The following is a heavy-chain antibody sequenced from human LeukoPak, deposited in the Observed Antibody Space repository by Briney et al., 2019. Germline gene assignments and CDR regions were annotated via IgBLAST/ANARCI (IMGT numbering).Heavy chain of an antibody. V-gene: IGHV4-38-2*01. J-gene: IGHJ4*02. D-gene: IGHD3-10*01. CDR1: GYSISSGYY. Sequence: PSATLSLTCAVSGYSISSGYYWGWIRQPPGKGLEWIGSIYHSGSTYYNPSPKSRVTISVDTSKNQFSLKLSSVTAADTAVYYCASGVYGSGSYIDYWGQGTLVTVSS. CDR2: IYHSGST. CDR3: ASGVYGSGSYIDY.